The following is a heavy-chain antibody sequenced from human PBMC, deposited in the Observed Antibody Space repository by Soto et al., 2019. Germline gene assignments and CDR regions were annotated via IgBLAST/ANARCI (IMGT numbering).Heavy chain of an antibody. CDR3: ASYCSSTSCYIRDAFDI. D-gene: IGHD2-2*02. Sequence: SETLSLTCTVSGGSISSGGYYWSWIRQHPGKGLEWIGYIYYSGSTYYNPSLKSRVTISVDTSKNQFSLKLGSVTAADTAVYYCASYCSSTSCYIRDAFDIWGQGTMVTVSS. V-gene: IGHV4-31*03. CDR2: IYYSGST. J-gene: IGHJ3*02. CDR1: GGSISSGGYY.